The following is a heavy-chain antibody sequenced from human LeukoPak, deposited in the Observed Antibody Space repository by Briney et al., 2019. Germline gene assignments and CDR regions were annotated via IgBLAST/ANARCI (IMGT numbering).Heavy chain of an antibody. J-gene: IGHJ5*02. CDR3: ARSRTTVTRPRLSFDP. CDR1: GYTFTGYY. D-gene: IGHD4-17*01. Sequence: GASVKVSCKASGYTFTGYYMHWVRQAPGQGLEWMGWINPNSGGTNYAQKFQGRVTMTRDTSISTAYMELSRLRSDDTAVYYCARSRTTVTRPRLSFDPWGQGTLVTVSS. CDR2: INPNSGGT. V-gene: IGHV1-2*02.